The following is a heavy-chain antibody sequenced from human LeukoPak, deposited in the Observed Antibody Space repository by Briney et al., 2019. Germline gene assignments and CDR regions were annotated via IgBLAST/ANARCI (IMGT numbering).Heavy chain of an antibody. D-gene: IGHD3-22*01. Sequence: XIXFIFSTIYYADSLKGRFTISRDNAKNSLYVQMNRLRDEDTAVYYCARGEYYDSSGYYYFDYWGQGTLVTVSS. CDR2: IXFIFSTI. CDR3: ARGEYYDSSGYYYFDY. J-gene: IGHJ4*02. V-gene: IGHV3-11*04.